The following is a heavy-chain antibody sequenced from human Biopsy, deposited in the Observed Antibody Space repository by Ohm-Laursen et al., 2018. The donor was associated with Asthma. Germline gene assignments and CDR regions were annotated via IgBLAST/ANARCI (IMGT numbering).Heavy chain of an antibody. CDR1: GPSLTKIS. D-gene: IGHD3-16*01. J-gene: IGHJ5*02. Sequence: GASVSFSCTVSGPSLTKISMHWARQEAGEWLEWLGGFDAEDGETIYAQGFEGRITIMEESITNTAYMELRSLRAEDTAVYYWVNSVSFAVWDWFDPWGQGTLVIVSS. V-gene: IGHV1-24*01. CDR2: FDAEDGET. CDR3: VNSVSFAVWDWFDP.